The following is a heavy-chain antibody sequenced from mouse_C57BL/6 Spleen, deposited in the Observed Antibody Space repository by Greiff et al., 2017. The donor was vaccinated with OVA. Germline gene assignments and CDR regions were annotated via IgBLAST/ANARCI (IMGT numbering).Heavy chain of an antibody. CDR2: IDPSDSYT. Sequence: VQLQQPGAELVMPGASVKLSCKASGYTLTSYWMHWVKQRPGQGLEWIGEIDPSDSYTNYNQKFKGKSTLTVDKSSSTAYMQLSSLTSEDSAVYYCARGGTAQATFDYWGQGTTLTVSS. CDR1: GYTLTSYW. J-gene: IGHJ2*01. D-gene: IGHD3-2*02. CDR3: ARGGTAQATFDY. V-gene: IGHV1-69*01.